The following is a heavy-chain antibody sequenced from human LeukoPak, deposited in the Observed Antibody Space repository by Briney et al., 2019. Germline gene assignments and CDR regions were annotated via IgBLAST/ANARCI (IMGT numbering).Heavy chain of an antibody. D-gene: IGHD1-26*01. CDR2: ISGSSTST. J-gene: IGHJ4*02. CDR3: AKGREPGGLDY. CDR1: GFTFSSYA. V-gene: IGHV3-23*01. Sequence: GGSLRLSCAASGFTFSSYAMAWVRQAPGKGLEWVSTISGSSTSTYYADSVKGRFTISRDNSENALSLQMNSLRAEDTAVYYCAKGREPGGLDYWGQGTLVTVSS.